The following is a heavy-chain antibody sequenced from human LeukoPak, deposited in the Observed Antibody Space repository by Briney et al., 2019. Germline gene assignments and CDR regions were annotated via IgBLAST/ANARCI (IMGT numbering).Heavy chain of an antibody. Sequence: PGGSLRLSCAASGFTFSSYWMSWVRQAPGKGLEWVANIKQDGSEKYYVDSVKGRFTISRDNAKNSLYLQMNSLRAEDTAVYYCARDPSLYGDYDAFDIWGQGTMVTVSS. J-gene: IGHJ3*02. CDR3: ARDPSLYGDYDAFDI. V-gene: IGHV3-7*03. D-gene: IGHD4-17*01. CDR1: GFTFSSYW. CDR2: IKQDGSEK.